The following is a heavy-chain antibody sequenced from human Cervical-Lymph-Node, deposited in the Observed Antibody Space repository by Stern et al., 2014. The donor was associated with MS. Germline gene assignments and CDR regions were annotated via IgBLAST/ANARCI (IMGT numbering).Heavy chain of an antibody. J-gene: IGHJ3*02. D-gene: IGHD6-6*01. CDR3: ARFYSSSSFADAFDI. V-gene: IGHV2-70*01. Sequence: SGPALVKPTQTLTLTCTFSGFSLTTSGMCVSWIRQPPGKALAWLAFIDWDDDKSYNTSLKTRLTISKDTSKNQVVLTMTNMDPVDTATYYCARFYSSSSFADAFDIWGQGTMVTVSS. CDR2: IDWDDDK. CDR1: GFSLTTSGMC.